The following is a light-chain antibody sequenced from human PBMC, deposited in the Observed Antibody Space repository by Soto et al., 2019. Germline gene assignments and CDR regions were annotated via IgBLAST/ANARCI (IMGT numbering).Light chain of an antibody. CDR2: DAS. CDR3: QQRSNWPPSIT. J-gene: IGKJ5*01. Sequence: EILLTQSPATLSLSPGERVTLSCMASQSVSSYLAWYQQKPGQAPRLLIYDASNRATGIPARFSGSGSGADFTLTISSLEPEDFAVYYCQQRSNWPPSITFGQGTRLEIK. CDR1: QSVSSY. V-gene: IGKV3-11*01.